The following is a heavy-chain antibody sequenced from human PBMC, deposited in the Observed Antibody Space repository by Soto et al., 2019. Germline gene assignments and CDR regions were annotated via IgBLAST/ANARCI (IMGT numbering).Heavy chain of an antibody. V-gene: IGHV4-4*07. CDR1: GGSISSYY. CDR3: ARVDYYDSSGSFDY. Sequence: TSETLSLTCTVSGGSISSYYWSWIRQPAGKGLEWIGRIYTSGSTNYNPSLKSRVTMSVDTSKNQFSLKLSSVTAADTAVYYCARVDYYDSSGSFDYWGQGTRVTVSS. J-gene: IGHJ4*02. D-gene: IGHD3-22*01. CDR2: IYTSGST.